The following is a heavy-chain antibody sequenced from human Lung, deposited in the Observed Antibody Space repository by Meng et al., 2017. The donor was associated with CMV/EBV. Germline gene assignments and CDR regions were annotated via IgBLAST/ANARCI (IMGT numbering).Heavy chain of an antibody. J-gene: IGHJ3*02. Sequence: SXAASGFTFSSYAMHWVRQAPGKGLEWVAVISYDGSNKYYADSVKGRFTISRDNSKNTLYLQMNSLRAEDTAVYYCAREGVVPAAMRSAFDIWGQGXMVTVSS. D-gene: IGHD2-2*01. CDR2: ISYDGSNK. CDR3: AREGVVPAAMRSAFDI. V-gene: IGHV3-30-3*01. CDR1: GFTFSSYA.